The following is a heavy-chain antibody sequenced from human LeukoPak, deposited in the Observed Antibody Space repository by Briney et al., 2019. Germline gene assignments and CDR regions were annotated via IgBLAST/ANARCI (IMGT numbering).Heavy chain of an antibody. CDR1: GFTFSNVW. V-gene: IGHV3-15*01. J-gene: IGHJ4*02. CDR3: TTESASGLGY. D-gene: IGHD3-22*01. Sequence: PGGSLRLSCAASGFTFSNVWMSWVRQAPGKGLEWAGRIKSKTDGGTTDYAAPVKGRFSISRDDSKNTLYLQMNSLKTENTAVYYCTTESASGLGYWGQGTLVTVSS. CDR2: IKSKTDGGTT.